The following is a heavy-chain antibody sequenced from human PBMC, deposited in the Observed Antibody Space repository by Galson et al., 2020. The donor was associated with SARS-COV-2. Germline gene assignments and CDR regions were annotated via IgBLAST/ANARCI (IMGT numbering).Heavy chain of an antibody. Sequence: GGSLRLSCAASGFTFSSYGMHWVRQAPGKGLEWVAVISYDGSNKYYADSVKGRFTISRDNSKNTLYLQMNSLRAEDTAVYYCAKDPYYDFWSGRVEGMDVWGQGTTVTVSS. D-gene: IGHD3-3*01. J-gene: IGHJ6*02. CDR1: GFTFSSYG. V-gene: IGHV3-30*18. CDR2: ISYDGSNK. CDR3: AKDPYYDFWSGRVEGMDV.